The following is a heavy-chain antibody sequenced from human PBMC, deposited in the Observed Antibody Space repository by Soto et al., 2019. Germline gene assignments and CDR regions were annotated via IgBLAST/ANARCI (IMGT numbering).Heavy chain of an antibody. D-gene: IGHD4-17*01. CDR2: IYYSGST. CDR3: ARDPQYGDYYFDF. CDR1: GGSISSYY. J-gene: IGHJ4*02. Sequence: SETLSLTCTVSGGSISSYYWSWIRQPPGKGLEWIGYIYYSGSTNYNPSLKSRVTISVDTSKNQFSLKLSSVTAADTAVYYCARDPQYGDYYFDFWGQGTLVTVSS. V-gene: IGHV4-59*01.